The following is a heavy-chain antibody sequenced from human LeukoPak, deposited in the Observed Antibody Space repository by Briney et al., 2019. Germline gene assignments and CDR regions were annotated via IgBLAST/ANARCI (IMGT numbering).Heavy chain of an antibody. V-gene: IGHV4-34*01. Sequence: SETLSLTCAVYGGSFSGYYWSWIRQPPGKGLEWIGEINHSGSTNYNPSLKSRVTISVDTSKNQFSLKLSSVTAADTAVYYCARGTGRIYGSGSYYKGGFDYWGQGTLVTVSS. CDR1: GGSFSGYY. CDR2: INHSGST. J-gene: IGHJ4*02. D-gene: IGHD3-10*01. CDR3: ARGTGRIYGSGSYYKGGFDY.